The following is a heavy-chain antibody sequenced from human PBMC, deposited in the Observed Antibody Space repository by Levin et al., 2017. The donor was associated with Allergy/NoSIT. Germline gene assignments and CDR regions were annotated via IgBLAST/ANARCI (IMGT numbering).Heavy chain of an antibody. CDR1: GYTFSSYS. V-gene: IGHV1-18*01. J-gene: IGHJ4*02. CDR3: ARIISSRIYPLQVDY. Sequence: GESLKISCKASGYTFSSYSIGWVRQAPGQGLEWMGWISAYSGKRHSAQKFQGRVSMTSERSTMTAYMELRSLQSDDTAVYYCARIISSRIYPLQVDYWGQGSLVTVSS. CDR2: ISAYSGKR. D-gene: IGHD6-13*01.